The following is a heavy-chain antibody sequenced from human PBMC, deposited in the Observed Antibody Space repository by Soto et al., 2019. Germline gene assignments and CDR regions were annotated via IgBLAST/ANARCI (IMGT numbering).Heavy chain of an antibody. CDR3: ARVGLNSSGPFDP. CDR1: GGTFSSYA. Sequence: ASGGTFSSYAISWVRQAPGRGLEWMGGIIPIFGTANYAQKFQGRVTITADESTSTAYMELSSLRSEDTAVYYCARVGLNSSGPFDPWGQGTLVTVSS. J-gene: IGHJ5*02. V-gene: IGHV1-69*01. CDR2: IIPIFGTA. D-gene: IGHD6-19*01.